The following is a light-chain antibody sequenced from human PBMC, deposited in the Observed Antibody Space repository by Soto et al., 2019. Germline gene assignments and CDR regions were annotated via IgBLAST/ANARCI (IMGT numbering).Light chain of an antibody. CDR3: SSYSISTAYL. J-gene: IGLJ1*01. CDR1: SSDVGGYDY. CDR2: EVN. V-gene: IGLV2-14*01. Sequence: LTQPHSVSESPGKTLTISCTGTSSDVGGYDYVSWYQLHPGKAPKLMVFEVNNRPSGVSYRFSGSKSGNTASLTISGLQAEDEADYFCSSYSISTAYLFGTGTKLTVL.